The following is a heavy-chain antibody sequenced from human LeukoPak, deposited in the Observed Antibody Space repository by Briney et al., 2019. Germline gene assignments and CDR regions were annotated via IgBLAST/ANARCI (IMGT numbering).Heavy chain of an antibody. CDR1: GFTFSSYG. D-gene: IGHD5-24*01. J-gene: IGHJ6*03. CDR2: IRYDGSNK. Sequence: GGSLRLSCAASGFTFSSYGMHWVRQAPGEGLEWVAFIRYDGSNKYYADSVKGRFTISRDNSKNTLYLQMNSLRAEDTAVYYCAKDRRGDYYYYMDVWGKGTTVTVSS. CDR3: AKDRRGDYYYYMDV. V-gene: IGHV3-30*02.